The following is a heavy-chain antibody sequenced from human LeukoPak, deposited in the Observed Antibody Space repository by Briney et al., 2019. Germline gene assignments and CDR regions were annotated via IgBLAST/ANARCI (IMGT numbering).Heavy chain of an antibody. V-gene: IGHV4-38-2*02. D-gene: IGHD1-14*01. CDR2: IYHSGST. Sequence: PSETLSLTCTVSGYSISSAYYWGFIRQPPGKGLEWIGSIYHSGSTYYNASLKSRVTISLDTSKNQFSLKLSSVTAADTAVYYCARTPPATAEFYFDYWGQGTLVTVSS. J-gene: IGHJ4*02. CDR1: GYSISSAYY. CDR3: ARTPPATAEFYFDY.